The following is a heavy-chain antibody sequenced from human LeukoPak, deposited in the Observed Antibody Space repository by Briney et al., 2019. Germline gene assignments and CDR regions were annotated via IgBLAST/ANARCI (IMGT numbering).Heavy chain of an antibody. CDR2: ISSSGSTI. CDR1: GFTFSDYY. V-gene: IGHV3-11*01. CDR3: AKETVAGTVDY. Sequence: TGGSLRLSCAASGFTFSDYYMSWIRQAPGKGLEWVSYISSSGSTIYYADSVKGRFTISRDNAKNSLYLQMNSLRAEDTAVYYCAKETVAGTVDYWGQGTLATVSS. D-gene: IGHD6-19*01. J-gene: IGHJ4*02.